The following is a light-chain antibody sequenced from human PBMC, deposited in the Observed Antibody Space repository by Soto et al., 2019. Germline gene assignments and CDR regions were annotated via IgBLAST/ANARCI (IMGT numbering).Light chain of an antibody. CDR3: QQYNSYLWT. V-gene: IGKV1-5*03. CDR1: QTFGRW. J-gene: IGKJ1*01. Sequence: DIQMTQSPSTLSASVGDRVTITCRASQTFGRWLAWFQQKPGKAPKLLIYEASNLQSGVPSRFSGSGSGTKFTITISSMQNDDFATYYCQQYNSYLWTFGQGTKVDIK. CDR2: EAS.